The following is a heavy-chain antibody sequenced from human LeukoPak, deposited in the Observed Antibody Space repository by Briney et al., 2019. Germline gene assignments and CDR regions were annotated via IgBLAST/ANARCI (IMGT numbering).Heavy chain of an antibody. V-gene: IGHV3-7*01. J-gene: IGHJ1*01. CDR2: IKQDESAK. CDR3: ARVTLVKCFQL. CDR1: GFTFSTHW. Sequence: GGSLRLSCGASGFTFSTHWMSWVRQAPGKGLEWVANIKQDESAKYYVDSVKGRFTISRDNAKNSLYLQMNSLRAEDTAVYYCARVTLVKCFQLWGQGTLVTVSS. D-gene: IGHD4/OR15-4a*01.